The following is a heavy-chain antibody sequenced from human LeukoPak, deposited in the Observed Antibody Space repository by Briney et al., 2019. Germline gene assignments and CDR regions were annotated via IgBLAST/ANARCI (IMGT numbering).Heavy chain of an antibody. CDR1: GYTFTGYY. J-gene: IGHJ4*02. CDR2: INPNSGGT. CDR3: ARALRIAAAGAPYGY. D-gene: IGHD6-13*01. Sequence: ASVKVSCKASGYTFTGYYMHWVRQAPGQGLEWMGWINPNSGGTNYAQKFQGRVTMTRNTSISTAYMELSSLRSEDTAVYYCARALRIAAAGAPYGYWGQGTLVTVSS. V-gene: IGHV1-2*02.